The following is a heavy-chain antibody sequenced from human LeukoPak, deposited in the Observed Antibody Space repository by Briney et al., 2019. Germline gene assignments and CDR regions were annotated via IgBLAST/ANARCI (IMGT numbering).Heavy chain of an antibody. Sequence: GRSLRLXCAASGFTFDDYAMHWVRQAPGKGLEWVSGISWNSGSIGYADSVKGRFTISRDNAKNSLYLQMNSLRAEDMALYYSAKEGSPGVGWFDPWGQGTLVTVSS. D-gene: IGHD1-26*01. CDR1: GFTFDDYA. V-gene: IGHV3-9*03. CDR3: AKEGSPGVGWFDP. CDR2: ISWNSGSI. J-gene: IGHJ5*02.